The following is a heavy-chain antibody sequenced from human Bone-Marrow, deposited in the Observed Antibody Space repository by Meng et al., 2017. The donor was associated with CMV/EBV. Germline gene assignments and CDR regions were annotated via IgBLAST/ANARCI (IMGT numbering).Heavy chain of an antibody. CDR1: TVDYYG. CDR2: INWNGGIT. Sequence: TVDYYGMSWVRQAPGKGLEWVSGINWNGGITGYADSVKGRFTISRDNAKNSLYLQMNSLRAEDTALYHCARDLTITMVRGVIGWFDPWGQGTLVTVSS. V-gene: IGHV3-20*01. CDR3: ARDLTITMVRGVIGWFDP. D-gene: IGHD3-10*01. J-gene: IGHJ5*02.